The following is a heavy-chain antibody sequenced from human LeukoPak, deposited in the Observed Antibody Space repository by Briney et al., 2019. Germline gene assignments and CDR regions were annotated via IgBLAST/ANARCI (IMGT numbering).Heavy chain of an antibody. CDR2: IYYSGST. V-gene: IGHV4-59*01. CDR3: ARLYYDILPGYCHFDY. CDR1: GGSISSYY. Sequence: SETLSLTCTVSGGSISSYYWSWIRQPPGKGLEWIGYIYYSGSTNYNPSLKSRVTISVDTSKNQFSLKLSSVTAADTAVYYCARLYYDILPGYCHFDYWGQGTLVTVSS. D-gene: IGHD3-9*01. J-gene: IGHJ4*02.